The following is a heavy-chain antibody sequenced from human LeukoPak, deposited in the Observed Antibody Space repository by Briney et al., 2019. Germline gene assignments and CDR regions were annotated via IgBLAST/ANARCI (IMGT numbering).Heavy chain of an antibody. CDR2: IKEDGREK. V-gene: IGHV3-7*01. D-gene: IGHD5-24*01. Sequence: GGSLRLSCAASGFTFSSHSMSWVGQAPGKGVEGVAYIKEDGREKDHVDSVKGRFTISRDNAKNSLYLQMNTLRPDDTAVYYCARWRWLQSEFDYWGQGTLVTVSS. CDR3: ARWRWLQSEFDY. J-gene: IGHJ4*02. CDR1: GFTFSSHS.